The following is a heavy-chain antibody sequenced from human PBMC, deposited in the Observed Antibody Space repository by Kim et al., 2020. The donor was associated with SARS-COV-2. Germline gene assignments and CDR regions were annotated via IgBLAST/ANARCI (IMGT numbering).Heavy chain of an antibody. CDR1: GFTFSSYA. CDR3: ARDANRGYRYGWTYKYYGMDV. V-gene: IGHV3-30*04. J-gene: IGHJ6*02. CDR2: ISYDGSNK. D-gene: IGHD5-18*01. Sequence: GGSLRLSCAASGFTFSSYAIYWVRQAPGTGLEWVAVISYDGSNKNYADSVKGRFTISRDNSKNTLYLHMNSLRAEDTAMCYCARDANRGYRYGWTYKYYGMDVWGQGTTVTVSS.